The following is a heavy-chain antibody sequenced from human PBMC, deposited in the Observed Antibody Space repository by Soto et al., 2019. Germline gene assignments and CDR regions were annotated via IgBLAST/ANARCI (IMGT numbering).Heavy chain of an antibody. CDR1: GGTFSSHA. Sequence: QVQLVQSGAEVKKPGSSVKVSCKASGGTFSSHAISWVRQAPGQGLEWMGGIIPIFGTANYAQKFQGRVTITADESTSTAYMELSSLRSEDTAVYYCARGTVVVAANSRYYYGMDVWGQGTTVTVSS. V-gene: IGHV1-69*12. CDR2: IIPIFGTA. J-gene: IGHJ6*02. CDR3: ARGTVVVAANSRYYYGMDV. D-gene: IGHD2-15*01.